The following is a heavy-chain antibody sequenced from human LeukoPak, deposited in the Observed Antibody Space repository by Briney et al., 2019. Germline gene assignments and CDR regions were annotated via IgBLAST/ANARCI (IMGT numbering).Heavy chain of an antibody. Sequence: GGSLRLSCAASGFTFSSYAMSWVRQAPGKGLEWVSAISGSGGSTYYADSVKGRFTISRDNSKNTLYLQMNSLRAEDTAVYYCASPFFQFYYGSGSYLGGAFDIWGQGTMVTVSS. D-gene: IGHD3-10*01. CDR3: ASPFFQFYYGSGSYLGGAFDI. V-gene: IGHV3-23*01. CDR2: ISGSGGST. CDR1: GFTFSSYA. J-gene: IGHJ3*02.